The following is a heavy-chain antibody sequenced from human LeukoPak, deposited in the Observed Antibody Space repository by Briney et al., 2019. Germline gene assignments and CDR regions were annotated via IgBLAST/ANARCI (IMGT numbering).Heavy chain of an antibody. Sequence: PSETLSLTCTVSGGSISSGDYYWGWIRQPPGKGLEWIEYIYYSGSTYYNPSLKSRVTISVDTSKNQFSLKLSSVTAADTAVYYCARVMGTSWFDPWGQGTLVTVSS. CDR2: IYYSGST. D-gene: IGHD7-27*01. CDR1: GGSISSGDYY. CDR3: ARVMGTSWFDP. J-gene: IGHJ5*02. V-gene: IGHV4-30-4*01.